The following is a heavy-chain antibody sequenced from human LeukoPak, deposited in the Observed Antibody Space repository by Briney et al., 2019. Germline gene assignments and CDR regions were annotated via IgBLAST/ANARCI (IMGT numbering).Heavy chain of an antibody. CDR1: GFTFSSYS. Sequence: GGSLRLSCAASGFTFSSYSMNWVRQAPGKGLEWVSSISSSGSTIYYADSVKGRFTISRDNAKNSLYLQMNSLRAEDTAVYYCARCIYSYGPQHAFDIWGQGTMVTVSS. J-gene: IGHJ3*02. CDR2: ISSSGSTI. V-gene: IGHV3-21*04. D-gene: IGHD5-18*01. CDR3: ARCIYSYGPQHAFDI.